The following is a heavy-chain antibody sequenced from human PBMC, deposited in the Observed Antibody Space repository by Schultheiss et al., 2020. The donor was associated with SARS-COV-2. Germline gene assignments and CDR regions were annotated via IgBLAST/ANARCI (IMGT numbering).Heavy chain of an antibody. CDR1: GGSISSYY. J-gene: IGHJ4*02. D-gene: IGHD3-10*01. CDR2: IYYSGST. Sequence: SETLSLTCTVSGGSISSYYWSWIRQPPEKGLEWIGYIYYSGSTNYNPSLKSRVTISVDTSKNQFSLKLSSVTAADTAVYYCARQYYYGSGTFDYWGQGTLVTVSS. CDR3: ARQYYYGSGTFDY. V-gene: IGHV4-59*08.